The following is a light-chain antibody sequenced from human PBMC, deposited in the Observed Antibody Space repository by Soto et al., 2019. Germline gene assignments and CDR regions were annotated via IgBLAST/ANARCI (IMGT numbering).Light chain of an antibody. V-gene: IGKV3-11*01. Sequence: EIVLTQSPATVSLSPGERATLSCRASQSVNNHLAWYQQKPGQAPRLLIYEASNRATGIPARFSGSGSGTDFTLPISSLEPEDFAVYYCQQYNHWPFLLTFGGGTKVEIK. CDR2: EAS. CDR1: QSVNNH. J-gene: IGKJ4*01. CDR3: QQYNHWPFLLT.